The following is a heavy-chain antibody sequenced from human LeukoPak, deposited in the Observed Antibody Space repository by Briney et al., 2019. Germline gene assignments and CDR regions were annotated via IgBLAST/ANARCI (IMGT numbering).Heavy chain of an antibody. Sequence: QAGGSLRLSCAASGFTFTSYGMTWVRQAPGKGLEWVSSMNGGGSTYYADSVKGRFTISRDNSKNALYLHINSLRPEDTAVYYCAKDGGGGTYSFDYWGQGSLVTVSS. CDR1: GFTFTSYG. J-gene: IGHJ4*02. D-gene: IGHD3-16*01. CDR2: MNGGGST. V-gene: IGHV3-23*01. CDR3: AKDGGGGTYSFDY.